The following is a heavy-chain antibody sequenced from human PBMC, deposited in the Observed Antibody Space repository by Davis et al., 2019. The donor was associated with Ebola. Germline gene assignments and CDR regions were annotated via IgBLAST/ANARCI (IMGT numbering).Heavy chain of an antibody. V-gene: IGHV3-72*01. Sequence: GESLKISCAASGFTFSDNYMDWVRQTPGKGLEWVARSRNKANSYTTEYAASVKGRFTISRDDSENSLSLQMNSLKTEDTAVYYCARGGSYRPYYFDYWGQGTLVTVSS. CDR2: SRNKANSYTT. J-gene: IGHJ4*02. CDR1: GFTFSDNY. CDR3: ARGGSYRPYYFDY. D-gene: IGHD3-16*02.